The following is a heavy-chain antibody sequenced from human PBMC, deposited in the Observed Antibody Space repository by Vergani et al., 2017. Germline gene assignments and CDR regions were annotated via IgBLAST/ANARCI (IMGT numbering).Heavy chain of an antibody. J-gene: IGHJ4*02. Sequence: EVQLLESGGGLVQPGGSLRLSFAASGFPFSTYARPWFPQAPGKGLEWVSTISSDGGSTYYADSVKGRFTISRDNSKNTLSLQMNSLTAEDTAIYYCAGXQGTSAYYYGGFDYWGQGILVTVSS. CDR2: ISSDGGST. V-gene: IGHV3-23*01. CDR1: GFPFSTYA. CDR3: AGXQGTSAYYYGGFDY. D-gene: IGHD3-22*01.